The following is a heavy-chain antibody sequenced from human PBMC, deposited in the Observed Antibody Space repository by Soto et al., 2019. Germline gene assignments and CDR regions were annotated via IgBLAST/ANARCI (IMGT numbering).Heavy chain of an antibody. CDR3: ARDSVLWFGELGGYYYYMDV. Sequence: EVQLVESGGGLVKPGGSLRLSCAASGFTFSSYSMNWVRQAPGKGLEWVSSISSSSSYIYYADSVKGRINISRDNAKNSLYRRMNSLRAEDTAVYDCARDSVLWFGELGGYYYYMDVWGKGTTVTVSS. J-gene: IGHJ6*03. V-gene: IGHV3-21*01. CDR1: GFTFSSYS. CDR2: ISSSSSYI. D-gene: IGHD3-10*01.